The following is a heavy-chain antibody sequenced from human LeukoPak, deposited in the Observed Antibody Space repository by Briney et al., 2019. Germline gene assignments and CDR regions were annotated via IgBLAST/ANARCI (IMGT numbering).Heavy chain of an antibody. Sequence: PSETLSLTCAVSGGSISSSNWWSWVRQPSGKGLEWIGEIYHSGGTNYNPSLKSRVTISVDKSKNQFSLKLSSVTAADTAVYYCASYKLSTVTTYFDYWGQGTLVTVSS. D-gene: IGHD4-17*01. CDR3: ASYKLSTVTTYFDY. CDR2: IYHSGGT. J-gene: IGHJ4*02. CDR1: GGSISSSNW. V-gene: IGHV4-4*02.